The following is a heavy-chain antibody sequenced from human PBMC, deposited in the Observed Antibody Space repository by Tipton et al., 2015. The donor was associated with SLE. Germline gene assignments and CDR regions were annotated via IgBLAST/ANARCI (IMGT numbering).Heavy chain of an antibody. V-gene: IGHV4-34*01. Sequence: TLSLTCAVYGGSFSGYYWSWIRQPPGKGLEWIGEINHSGSTNYNPSLKSRVTISVDTSKNQFSLKLSSVTAADTAVYYCARGGRTTRRLDYWGQGTLVTVSS. D-gene: IGHD1-1*01. CDR2: INHSGST. J-gene: IGHJ4*02. CDR3: ARGGRTTRRLDY. CDR1: GGSFSGYY.